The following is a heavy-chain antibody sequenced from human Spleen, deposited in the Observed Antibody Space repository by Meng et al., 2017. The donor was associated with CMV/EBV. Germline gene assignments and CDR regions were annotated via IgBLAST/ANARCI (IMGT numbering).Heavy chain of an antibody. D-gene: IGHD6-13*01. CDR3: AKDSSSTFYYFDY. J-gene: IGHJ4*02. V-gene: IGHV3-9*01. Sequence: SLKISCATSGFSFRTSWMHWVRQAPGKGLEWVSGISWNSGSIGYADSVKGRFTISRDNAKNSLYLQMNSLRAEDTALYYCAKDSSSTFYYFDYWGQGTLVTVSS. CDR1: GFSFRTSW. CDR2: ISWNSGSI.